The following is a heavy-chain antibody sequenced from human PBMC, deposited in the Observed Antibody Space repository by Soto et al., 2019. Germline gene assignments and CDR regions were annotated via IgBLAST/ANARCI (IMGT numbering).Heavy chain of an antibody. V-gene: IGHV4-39*01. J-gene: IGHJ3*02. CDR3: ARHTYSSSWGGGAFDI. CDR1: GGSISSSSYY. CDR2: IYYSGST. D-gene: IGHD6-13*01. Sequence: QLQLQESGPGLVKPSETLSLTCTVSGGSISSSSYYWGWIRQPPGKGLEWIGSIYYSGSTYYNPSLKSRVTISVDTSKNQFSLKLSSVTAADTAVYYCARHTYSSSWGGGAFDIWGQGTMVTVSS.